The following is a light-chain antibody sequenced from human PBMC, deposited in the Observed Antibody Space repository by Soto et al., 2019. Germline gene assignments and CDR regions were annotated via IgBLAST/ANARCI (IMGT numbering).Light chain of an antibody. CDR2: GAS. V-gene: IGKV1-17*01. J-gene: IGKJ1*01. Sequence: DIQITQSPSSLSASVGDRVTITCRASQGIRIDLGWFQQRPGKAPKRLIYGASSLQSGVPSRFSGSGSGTEFTLTISSLQPEDFATYYCLQHNSYPRTFGQGTKVDIK. CDR1: QGIRID. CDR3: LQHNSYPRT.